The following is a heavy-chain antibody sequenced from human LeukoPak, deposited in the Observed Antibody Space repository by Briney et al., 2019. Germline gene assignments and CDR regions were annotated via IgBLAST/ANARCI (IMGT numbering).Heavy chain of an antibody. CDR3: SNSVTGGETQKGVYGDYVY. D-gene: IGHD4-17*01. J-gene: IGHJ4*02. CDR2: IYYSGST. CDR1: GGSISSSSYY. Sequence: SETLSLTCTVSGGSISSSSYYWGWIRQPPGKGLEWIGSIYYSGSTYYNPSLKSRVTISVDTSKNLFSLKLYSVTAADTAVYYCSNSVTGGETQKGVYGDYVYWGQGTLVTVSS. V-gene: IGHV4-39*07.